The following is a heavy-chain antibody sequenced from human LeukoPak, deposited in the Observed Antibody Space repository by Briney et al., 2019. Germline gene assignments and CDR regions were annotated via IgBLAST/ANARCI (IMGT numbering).Heavy chain of an antibody. Sequence: GGSLRLSCAASGFTVSSNYMSWVRQAPGKGLEWVSVIYSGGSTYYADSVKGRFTISRDNAKNSLYLQMNSLRAEDTAVYYCARDVEWLVPNFDYWGQGTLVTVSS. CDR2: IYSGGST. J-gene: IGHJ4*02. CDR3: ARDVEWLVPNFDY. V-gene: IGHV3-66*01. CDR1: GFTVSSNY. D-gene: IGHD6-19*01.